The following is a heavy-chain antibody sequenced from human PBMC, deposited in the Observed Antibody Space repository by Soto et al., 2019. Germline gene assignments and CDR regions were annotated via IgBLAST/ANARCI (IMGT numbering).Heavy chain of an antibody. CDR1: GDSVSDTYAT. J-gene: IGHJ6*02. CDR3: ARAFASGWVGMDV. CDR2: TYYRTKWYN. V-gene: IGHV6-1*01. Sequence: PSQTLSLTCAISGDSVSDTYATWNWIRQSPSKGLEWLGRTYYRTKWYNDYTVSVKSRITINADTSKNQFSLQLNSVTPEDTAVYYCARAFASGWVGMDVWGQGTTVTVSS. D-gene: IGHD6-19*01.